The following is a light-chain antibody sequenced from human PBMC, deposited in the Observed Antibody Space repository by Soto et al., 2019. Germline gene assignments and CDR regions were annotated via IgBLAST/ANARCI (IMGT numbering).Light chain of an antibody. CDR2: AAS. J-gene: IGKJ1*01. CDR1: QRINNW. Sequence: DIQMTQSPSTLSASVGDRVTITCRASQRINNWLAWYQQKPGKAPKLLIYAASSLQSGVPSKFSGSGSGTDFTLTINSLQPEDFATYYCQQSYNTPRTFGQGTKVDIK. V-gene: IGKV1-39*01. CDR3: QQSYNTPRT.